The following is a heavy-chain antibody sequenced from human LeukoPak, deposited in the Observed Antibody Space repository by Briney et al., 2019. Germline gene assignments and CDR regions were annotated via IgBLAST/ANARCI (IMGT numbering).Heavy chain of an antibody. Sequence: SQTLSLTCAISGDSVSSNSAAWNWIRQSRSRGLEWLGRTYYRSKWYNDYAVSVKSRITINPDTSKNQFSLQLNSVTPEDTAVYYCARGNLRIQLYYYYYMDVWGKGTTVTVSS. D-gene: IGHD5-18*01. CDR2: TYYRSKWYN. V-gene: IGHV6-1*01. CDR3: ARGNLRIQLYYYYYMDV. J-gene: IGHJ6*03. CDR1: GDSVSSNSAA.